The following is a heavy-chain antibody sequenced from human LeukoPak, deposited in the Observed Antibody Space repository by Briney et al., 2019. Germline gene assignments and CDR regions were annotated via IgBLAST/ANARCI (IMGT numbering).Heavy chain of an antibody. Sequence: PSQTLSLTCAISGDSVSSNSGTWTWIRQSPSRGLEWLGRTYYRSKWYNEYAESVKSRITISPDTSKNQFSLQLNSVTPEDTAVYYCARGSSSSSWYFDYWGQGTVVTVSS. J-gene: IGHJ4*02. CDR3: ARGSSSSSWYFDY. D-gene: IGHD6-13*01. V-gene: IGHV6-1*01. CDR2: TYYRSKWYN. CDR1: GDSVSSNSGT.